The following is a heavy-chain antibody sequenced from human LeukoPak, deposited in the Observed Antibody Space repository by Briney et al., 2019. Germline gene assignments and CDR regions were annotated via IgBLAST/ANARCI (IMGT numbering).Heavy chain of an antibody. Sequence: GGALRLSCAASGFTFSSYAMSWVRQAPGKGLEWVSAIRDSGSSTHYADSVKGRFTISRDNAKNSLYLQMNSLRAEDTAVYYCARASNDYWGQGTLVTGSS. CDR3: ARASNDY. CDR2: IRDSGSST. V-gene: IGHV3-21*01. J-gene: IGHJ4*02. CDR1: GFTFSSYA.